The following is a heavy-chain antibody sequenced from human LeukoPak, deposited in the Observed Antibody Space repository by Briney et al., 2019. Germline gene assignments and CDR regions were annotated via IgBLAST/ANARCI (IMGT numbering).Heavy chain of an antibody. J-gene: IGHJ4*02. D-gene: IGHD2-2*02. CDR3: ARLRYCSSTSCYTGRYFDY. CDR2: IYPGDSDT. V-gene: IGHV5-51*01. CDR1: GYIFTKYW. Sequence: GESLKISCKGSGYIFTKYWIGWVRQMPGKGLEWVGIIYPGDSDTRYSPSFQGQLTTSVDKSISTAYLQWSSLKASDTAMYYCARLRYCSSTSCYTGRYFDYWXQGTLVTVSS.